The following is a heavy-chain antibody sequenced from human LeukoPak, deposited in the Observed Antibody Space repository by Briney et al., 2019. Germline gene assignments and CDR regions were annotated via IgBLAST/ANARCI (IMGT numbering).Heavy chain of an antibody. CDR3: AREGTTKSPIDY. J-gene: IGHJ4*02. D-gene: IGHD4-11*01. V-gene: IGHV1-18*04. Sequence: ASVKVSCKASGYTFTSYYMHWVRQAPGQGLEWMGWISAYNGNTNYAQKLQGRVTMTTDTSTSTAYMELRSLRSDDTAVYYCAREGTTKSPIDYWGQGTLVTVSS. CDR1: GYTFTSYY. CDR2: ISAYNGNT.